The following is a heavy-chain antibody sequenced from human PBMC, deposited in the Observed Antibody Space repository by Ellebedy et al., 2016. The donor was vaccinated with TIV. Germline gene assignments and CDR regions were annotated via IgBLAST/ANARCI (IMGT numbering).Heavy chain of an antibody. CDR1: GGSISSYY. D-gene: IGHD2-2*01. CDR3: ARGWRRCSSTSCLNWFNP. Sequence: SETLSLXXTVSGGSISSYYWSWIRQPPGKGLEWIGYIYYSGSTNYNPSLKSRVTISLDTSKNQFSLRLSSVTAADTAVYYCARGWRRCSSTSCLNWFNPWGQGILVTVSS. CDR2: IYYSGST. V-gene: IGHV4-59*12. J-gene: IGHJ5*02.